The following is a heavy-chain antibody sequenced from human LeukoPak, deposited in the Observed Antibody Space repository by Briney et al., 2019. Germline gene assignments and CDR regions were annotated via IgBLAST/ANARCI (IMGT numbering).Heavy chain of an antibody. D-gene: IGHD2-15*01. J-gene: IGHJ6*02. Sequence: RASETLSLTCTVSGGSISSYYWSWIRQPPGKGLEWIGYIYYSGSTNYNPSLKSRVTISVDTSKNQFSLKLSSVTAADTAVYYCARVNCSGGSCYRYYYYGMDVWGQGTTVTVSS. CDR3: ARVNCSGGSCYRYYYYGMDV. CDR2: IYYSGST. CDR1: GGSISSYY. V-gene: IGHV4-59*01.